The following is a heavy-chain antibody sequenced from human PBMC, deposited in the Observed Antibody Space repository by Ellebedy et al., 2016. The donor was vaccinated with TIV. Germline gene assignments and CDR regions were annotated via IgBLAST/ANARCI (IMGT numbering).Heavy chain of an antibody. V-gene: IGHV1-69*13. CDR3: ARRVLRSGYLAVFDY. J-gene: IGHJ4*02. Sequence: SVKVSXXASGGTFSSYAISWVRQAPGQGLEWMGGIIPIFGTANYAQKFQGRVTITADESTSTAYMELSSLRSEDTAVYYCARRVLRSGYLAVFDYWGQGTLVTVSS. D-gene: IGHD3-22*01. CDR1: GGTFSSYA. CDR2: IIPIFGTA.